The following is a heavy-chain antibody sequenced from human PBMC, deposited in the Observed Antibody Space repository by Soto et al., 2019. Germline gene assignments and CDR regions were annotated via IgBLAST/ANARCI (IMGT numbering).Heavy chain of an antibody. V-gene: IGHV3-23*01. D-gene: IGHD3-10*01. CDR1: GFTFDNYA. CDR3: SRVDPTAKSPVY. J-gene: IGHJ4*02. CDR2: ISGGGGST. Sequence: EVQVLESGGGLVQPGGSLRLSCAASGFTFDNYAMSWVRQAPGKGLEWVSGISGGGGSTYYADSVKGRFTISRDNSKNTVYMQMNSLKTEDTAVYFCSRVDPTAKSPVYWGQGTLVTVSS.